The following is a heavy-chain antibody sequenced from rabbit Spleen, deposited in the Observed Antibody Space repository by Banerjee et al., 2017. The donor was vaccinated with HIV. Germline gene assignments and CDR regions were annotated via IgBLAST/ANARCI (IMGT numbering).Heavy chain of an antibody. D-gene: IGHD3-1*01. V-gene: IGHV1S40*01. J-gene: IGHJ4*01. Sequence: QSLEESGGDLVKPGASLTLTCTASGFSFSSSYYMCWVRQAPGKGLEWIACIYAGSSGSTYYASWAKGRFTISKTSSTTVTLQMTSLTAADTATYFCARGPGDDYWYYFNLWGQGTLVTV. CDR3: ARGPGDDYWYYFNL. CDR1: GFSFSSSYY. CDR2: IYAGSSGST.